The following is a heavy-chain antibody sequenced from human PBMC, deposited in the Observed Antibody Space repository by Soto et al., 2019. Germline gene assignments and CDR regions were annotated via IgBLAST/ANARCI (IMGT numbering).Heavy chain of an antibody. J-gene: IGHJ5*02. CDR3: ARKDKSGYFNWFDP. CDR1: GYRFTSSW. D-gene: IGHD3-22*01. CDR2: IFPSDSDT. V-gene: IGHV5-51*01. Sequence: PGESLKISCRTSGYRFTSSWISCVLQMPVKGLEWMGIIFPSDSDTRYSPSFQGQVTISADRSTSTVFLQWASLKASDTAVYFCARKDKSGYFNWFDPWGQGTLVTVSS.